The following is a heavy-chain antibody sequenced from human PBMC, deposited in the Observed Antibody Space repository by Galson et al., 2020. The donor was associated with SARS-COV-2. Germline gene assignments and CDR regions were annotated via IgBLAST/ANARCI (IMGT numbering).Heavy chain of an antibody. Sequence: SETLSLTCSVSGGSITSGRYYWSWIRQHPGKGLEWIGHIYHSGSTYYNPSLKSRVTISVDTSNNQFSLNLNSVTAADTAVYYCASWTYFYNALDVCGQGTTVTVSS. CDR2: IYHSGST. CDR1: GGSITSGRYY. J-gene: IGHJ6*02. V-gene: IGHV4-31*03. D-gene: IGHD3-3*01. CDR3: ASWTYFYNALDV.